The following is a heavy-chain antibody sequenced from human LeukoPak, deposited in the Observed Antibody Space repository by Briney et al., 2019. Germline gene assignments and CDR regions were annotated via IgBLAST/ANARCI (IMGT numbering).Heavy chain of an antibody. CDR2: IKADGGDQ. Sequence: PGGSLRLSCAASGFTFSSYWMTWLRQAPGKGLEWVATIKADGGDQYSVDSLRGRFTISRDNAKNSLYLQMNNLTAEDTAVYYCARDRSRFGYWGQGTLVTVSS. CDR3: ARDRSRFGY. D-gene: IGHD6-6*01. J-gene: IGHJ4*02. V-gene: IGHV3-7*01. CDR1: GFTFSSYW.